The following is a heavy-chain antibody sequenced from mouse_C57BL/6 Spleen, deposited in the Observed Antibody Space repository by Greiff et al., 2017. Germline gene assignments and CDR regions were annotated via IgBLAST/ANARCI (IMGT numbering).Heavy chain of an antibody. V-gene: IGHV1-26*01. Sequence: EVQLQQSGPELVKPGASVKISCKASGYTFTDYYMNWVKQSHGKSLEWIGDINPNNGGTSYNQKFKGKATLTVDKSSSTAYMELRSLTSEDSAVYYCARPPLYYDYDGFDYWGQGTTLTVSS. CDR1: GYTFTDYY. CDR3: ARPPLYYDYDGFDY. CDR2: INPNNGGT. D-gene: IGHD2-4*01. J-gene: IGHJ2*01.